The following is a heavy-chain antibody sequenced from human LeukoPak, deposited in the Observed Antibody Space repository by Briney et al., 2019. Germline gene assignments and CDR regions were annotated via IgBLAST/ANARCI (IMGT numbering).Heavy chain of an antibody. CDR3: VRVAVAGNLKTWSAP. D-gene: IGHD6-19*01. CDR2: IWYDGSNK. J-gene: IGHJ5*02. V-gene: IGHV3-33*01. CDR1: GFTFSNYG. Sequence: GGSLRLSCAASGFTFSNYGMHWVRQAPGKGLEWVAVIWYDGSNKYYADSVKGRFTISRDNSENTLYLQMNSLRAEDTAVYYCVRVAVAGNLKTWSAPWGQGTLVTVSS.